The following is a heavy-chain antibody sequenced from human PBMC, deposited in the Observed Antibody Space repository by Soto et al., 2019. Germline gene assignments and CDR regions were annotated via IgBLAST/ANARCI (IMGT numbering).Heavy chain of an antibody. V-gene: IGHV1-18*01. CDR2: ISTYNGNT. Sequence: QVQLVQSGAEVKKPGASVKVSCKASGYTFTTYGMSWVRQAPGQGLGWMGWISTYNGNTKYAERLQGRVTMTTDTTTSTAYMELRSLRSDDTAVYYCARGPTDYYDNSGNYFLDYWGQGPLVTVSS. D-gene: IGHD3-22*01. CDR1: GYTFTTYG. J-gene: IGHJ4*02. CDR3: ARGPTDYYDNSGNYFLDY.